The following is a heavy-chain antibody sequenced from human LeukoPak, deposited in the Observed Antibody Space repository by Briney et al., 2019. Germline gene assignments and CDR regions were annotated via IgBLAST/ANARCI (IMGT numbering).Heavy chain of an antibody. CDR3: ARLLNDGGAFDI. CDR1: GGSFSSGDYS. D-gene: IGHD4-23*01. Sequence: SQTLSLTCTVSGGSFSSGDYSWNWIRQPAGQGLEWIGRLFSSGTTNYNPSLKSRVTISGDTSNNQFSLKLSSVTAADTAVYYCARLLNDGGAFDIWGQGTMVTVSS. V-gene: IGHV4-61*02. J-gene: IGHJ3*02. CDR2: LFSSGTT.